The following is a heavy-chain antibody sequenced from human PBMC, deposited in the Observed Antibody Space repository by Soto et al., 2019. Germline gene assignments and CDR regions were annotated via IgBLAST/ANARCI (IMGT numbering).Heavy chain of an antibody. J-gene: IGHJ5*02. CDR1: GYTFTGYY. D-gene: IGHD2-15*01. V-gene: IGHV1-24*01. Sequence: ASVKVSCKASGYTFTGYYMHWVRQAPGKGLEWMGGSDPEDGETIYAQKFQGRVTMTRDTSISTAYMELSSLGSEDTAVYYCARTPSGVVGAPRINWFDPWGQGTLVTVSS. CDR3: ARTPSGVVGAPRINWFDP. CDR2: SDPEDGET.